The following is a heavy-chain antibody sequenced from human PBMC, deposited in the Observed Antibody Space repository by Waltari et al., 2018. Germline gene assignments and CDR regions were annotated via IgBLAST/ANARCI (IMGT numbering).Heavy chain of an antibody. V-gene: IGHV4-39*07. J-gene: IGHJ4*02. CDR2: IYYSGST. CDR3: ARGSGRERYFDY. Sequence: QLQLQESGPGLVKPSEPLSLTCTVSGGSIRSSSYYWGWIRQPPGKGLEWIGSIYYSGSTYYNPSLKSRVTISVDTSKNQFSLKLSSVTAADTAVYYCARGSGRERYFDYWGQGTLVTVSS. D-gene: IGHD2-15*01. CDR1: GGSIRSSSYY.